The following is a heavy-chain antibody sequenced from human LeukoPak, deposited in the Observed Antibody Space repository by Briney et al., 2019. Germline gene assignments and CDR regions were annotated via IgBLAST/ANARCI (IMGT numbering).Heavy chain of an antibody. Sequence: GGSLRLSCAASGFTFNRNAISWVRQAPGKGLEWVSTIGGSGDKTFYADSVKGRVTISRDNSKNMLQLQMSSLTGEDTALYYCVRRGDASSGWGDHDYWGQGALVTVSS. CDR2: IGGSGDKT. D-gene: IGHD6-19*01. CDR1: GFTFNRNA. V-gene: IGHV3-23*01. CDR3: VRRGDASSGWGDHDY. J-gene: IGHJ4*02.